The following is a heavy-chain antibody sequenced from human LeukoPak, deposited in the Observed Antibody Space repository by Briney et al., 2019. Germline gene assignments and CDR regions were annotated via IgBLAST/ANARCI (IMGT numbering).Heavy chain of an antibody. CDR2: ISSSSSYI. D-gene: IGHD5-18*01. CDR3: ARERTAMVTFDY. V-gene: IGHV3-21*01. CDR1: GFTFSSYS. Sequence: PGGSLRLSCAASGFTFSSYSMNWVRQAPGKGLEWVSSISSSSSYIYYADSVKGRFTISRDNAKNSLYLQMNSLRAEDTAVYYCARERTAMVTFDYWGQGTLVSLSS. J-gene: IGHJ4*02.